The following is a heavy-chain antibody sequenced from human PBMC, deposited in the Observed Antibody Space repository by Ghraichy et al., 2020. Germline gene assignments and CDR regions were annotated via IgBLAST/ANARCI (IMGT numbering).Heavy chain of an antibody. J-gene: IGHJ6*03. Sequence: ASVKVSCKASGYTFIGYYMHWVRQAPGQGLEWMGRINPNSGGTSYARKFQGRVTMTRDTSISTAYMELSSLRSDDAAVYHCARDGSSTAPTSWVYYYMDVWGKGTTFTVSS. CDR3: ARDGSSTAPTSWVYYYMDV. D-gene: IGHD6-6*01. V-gene: IGHV1-2*06. CDR2: INPNSGGT. CDR1: GYTFIGYY.